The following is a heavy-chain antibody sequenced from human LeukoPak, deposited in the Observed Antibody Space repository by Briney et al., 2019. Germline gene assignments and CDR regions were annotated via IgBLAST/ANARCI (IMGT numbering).Heavy chain of an antibody. CDR3: VTDMTVGSYCDH. CDR1: GYTFTTYG. D-gene: IGHD1-26*01. CDR2: ISTYNGDT. Sequence: ASVTVSCKTSGYTFTTYGISWVRQAPGQGLEWMGWISTYNGDTKFVQKLQGRVTLSTDTSTRTVYMELRTLRSDDTAVYYCVTDMTVGSYCDHWGQGTLVTVSS. J-gene: IGHJ4*02. V-gene: IGHV1-18*01.